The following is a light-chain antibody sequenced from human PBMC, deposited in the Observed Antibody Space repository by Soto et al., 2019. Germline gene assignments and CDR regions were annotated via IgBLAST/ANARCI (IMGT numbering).Light chain of an antibody. CDR3: QQYGSSPKT. V-gene: IGKV3-20*01. CDR1: QSVSSY. CDR2: DAS. J-gene: IGKJ1*01. Sequence: IVLRQSPATLSLSPRERATLSCRASQSVSSYLAWYQQKPGQAPRLLIYDASNRATGIPARFSGSGSGTDFTLTISRLEPEDFAVYYCQQYGSSPKTFGQGTKVDI.